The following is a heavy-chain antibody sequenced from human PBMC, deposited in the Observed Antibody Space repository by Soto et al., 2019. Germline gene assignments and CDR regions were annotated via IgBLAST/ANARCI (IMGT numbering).Heavy chain of an antibody. J-gene: IGHJ4*02. CDR3: AKAKGLDYFSDY. Sequence: GGSLRLSCAASGFTFSSYGMHWVRQAPGKGLEWVAVISYDGSNKYYADSVKGRFTISRDNSKNTLYLQMNSLRAEDTAVYYCAKAKGLDYFSDYWGQGTLVTVSS. CDR2: ISYDGSNK. CDR1: GFTFSSYG. D-gene: IGHD3-3*01. V-gene: IGHV3-30*18.